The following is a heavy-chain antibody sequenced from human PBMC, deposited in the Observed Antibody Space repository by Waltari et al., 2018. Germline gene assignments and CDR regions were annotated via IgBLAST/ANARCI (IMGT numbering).Heavy chain of an antibody. CDR2: INPSGGST. CDR3: ARDPAVAGSYYYGMDV. D-gene: IGHD6-19*01. V-gene: IGHV1-46*01. Sequence: VQLVQSGAEVKKPGASVKVSCKAAGHTFTSYYMHWVRQDPGQGLEWRGIINPSGGSTSYEQKVQGRVTMTRDTSTSTVYMELSSLRSEDTAVYYCARDPAVAGSYYYGMDVWGQGTT. CDR1: GHTFTSYY. J-gene: IGHJ6*02.